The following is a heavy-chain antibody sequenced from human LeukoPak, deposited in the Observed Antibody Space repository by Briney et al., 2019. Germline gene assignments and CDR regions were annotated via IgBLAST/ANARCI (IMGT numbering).Heavy chain of an antibody. D-gene: IGHD1-26*01. V-gene: IGHV5-51*01. CDR3: ARPSGSYYQNPFDV. J-gene: IGHJ3*01. Sequence: PGESLKISCKGSGYSFTTYWIAWVRQMPGKGLEWMGIIYPGDSNTKYSPSFQGQVTISADKSISTAYLQWSNLKASDTAMYYCARPSGSYYQNPFDVWGQGTMVTVSS. CDR2: IYPGDSNT. CDR1: GYSFTTYW.